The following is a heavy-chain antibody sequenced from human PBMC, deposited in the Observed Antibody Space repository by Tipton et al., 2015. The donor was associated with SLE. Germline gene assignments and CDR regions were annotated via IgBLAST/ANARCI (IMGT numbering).Heavy chain of an antibody. Sequence: TLSLTCTVSGYPISRYSYFWSWIRQPAGKGLQWIGHTDQSGRSYYNPSLKSRVTISRDTSQNQFSLRLTSVTAADTAVYYCARGPGQWEFFDLWGQGTLVTVSS. D-gene: IGHD1-26*01. V-gene: IGHV4-61*09. CDR1: GYPISRYSYF. CDR2: TDQSGRS. CDR3: ARGPGQWEFFDL. J-gene: IGHJ4*02.